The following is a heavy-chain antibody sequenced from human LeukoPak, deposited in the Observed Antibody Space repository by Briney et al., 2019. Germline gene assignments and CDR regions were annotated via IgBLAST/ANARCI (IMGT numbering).Heavy chain of an antibody. CDR1: GGSITSSGYY. CDR2: IYDSGNT. CDR3: ARIGHCNNGVCANWFDP. J-gene: IGHJ5*02. D-gene: IGHD2-8*01. Sequence: SETLSLTCTVSGGSITSSGYYWGWIRQPPGKELEWIGIIYDSGNTYYNSSLKSRVTISVDTSKNQFSLRLSSVTAADTAVYYCARIGHCNNGVCANWFDPWGQGTLVTVSS. V-gene: IGHV4-39*07.